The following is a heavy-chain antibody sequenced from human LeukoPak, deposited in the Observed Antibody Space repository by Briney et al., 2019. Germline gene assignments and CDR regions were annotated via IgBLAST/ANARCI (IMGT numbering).Heavy chain of an antibody. Sequence: GGSLRLSCAASGFTVSSNHMSWVRQAPGKGLEWVSVFYTGGDTYYADSVKGRFTISRDNSKNTLYLQMNSLRAEDTAVYYCATEWTEAAAKWGQGTLVTVSS. CDR3: ATEWTEAAAK. CDR2: FYTGGDT. D-gene: IGHD3-3*01. V-gene: IGHV3-53*01. J-gene: IGHJ4*02. CDR1: GFTVSSNH.